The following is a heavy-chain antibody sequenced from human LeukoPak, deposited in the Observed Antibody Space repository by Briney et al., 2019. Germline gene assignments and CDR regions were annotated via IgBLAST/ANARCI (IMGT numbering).Heavy chain of an antibody. CDR1: GFTFSSYA. D-gene: IGHD1-26*01. CDR3: AKAQGENSGSYAFDY. Sequence: GGSLRLSCAASGFTFSSYAMSWVRQAPGKGLEWVSAISGSGGSTYYADSVKGRFTISRDNSKNTLYLQMNSLRAEDTAVYYCAKAQGENSGSYAFDYWGQGTLVTVSS. CDR2: ISGSGGST. V-gene: IGHV3-23*01. J-gene: IGHJ4*02.